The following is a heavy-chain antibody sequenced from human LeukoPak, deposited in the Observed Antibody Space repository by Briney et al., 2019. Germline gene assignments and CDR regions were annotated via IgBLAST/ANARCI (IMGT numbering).Heavy chain of an antibody. Sequence: GESLKISCKASGYSFTSYWITWVRQMPGKGLEWMGRIDPRDSYANYSPSFQGHVTISADRSISTAYLQWSSLKASDTAMYYCARLHPTSCSAGTCYWFDPLGPGNPGHRLL. CDR3: ARLHPTSCSAGTCYWFDP. CDR2: IDPRDSYA. J-gene: IGHJ5*02. CDR1: GYSFTSYW. V-gene: IGHV5-10-1*01. D-gene: IGHD2-15*01.